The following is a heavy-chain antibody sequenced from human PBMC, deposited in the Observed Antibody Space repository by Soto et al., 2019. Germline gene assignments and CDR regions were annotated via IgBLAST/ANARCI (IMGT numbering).Heavy chain of an antibody. V-gene: IGHV5-10-1*01. CDR1: GWSFSSYW. CDR3: ARYDFWSGSNADYYGMDV. CDR2: IDPSASYT. D-gene: IGHD3-3*01. J-gene: IGHJ6*02. Sequence: GEALKISCKGSGWSFSSYWISWVRQMPGKGLEWMGRIDPSASYTNYSPSFQGHVTISADKSISTAYLQWSSLKASDTAMYYCARYDFWSGSNADYYGMDVWGQGTTVTVSS.